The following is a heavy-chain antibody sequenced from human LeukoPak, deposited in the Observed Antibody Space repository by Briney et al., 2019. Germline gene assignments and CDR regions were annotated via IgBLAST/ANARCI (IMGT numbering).Heavy chain of an antibody. D-gene: IGHD5-12*01. CDR3: ARDGPRSGYDLGHFDN. CDR1: GGSISNYF. V-gene: IGHV4-4*07. J-gene: IGHJ4*02. Sequence: SETLSLTCTVCGGSISNYFWIWVRQPAGKGLEWIGRIYSTGRNDYNPSLKSRITMSVDTSKNQFSLKLSSVTAADTAVYYCARDGPRSGYDLGHFDNLGQGTLVTASS. CDR2: IYSTGRN.